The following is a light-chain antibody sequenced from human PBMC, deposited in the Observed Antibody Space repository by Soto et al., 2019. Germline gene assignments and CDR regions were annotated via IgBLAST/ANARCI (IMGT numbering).Light chain of an antibody. CDR1: QSVTSNY. CDR3: QHDYKLPVP. Sequence: EIVLTHTRCALRLSASERAIRSFSASQSVTSNYLSWYQQKPGQAPRLLIYGASTRATDIPARFSGSGSGTDFTLTISRLQPEDFAVYSCQHDYKLPVPFGQGTRLEI. J-gene: IGKJ5*01. V-gene: IGKV3D-7*01. CDR2: GAS.